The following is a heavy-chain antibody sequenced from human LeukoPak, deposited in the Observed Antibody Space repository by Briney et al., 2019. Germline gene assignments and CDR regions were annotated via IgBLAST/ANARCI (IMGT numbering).Heavy chain of an antibody. D-gene: IGHD3-10*01. CDR2: IYYSGST. J-gene: IGHJ5*02. V-gene: IGHV4-59*01. CDR3: ARGGYYGSGNDFRFDP. CDR1: GGSISGYY. Sequence: SETLSLTCTVSGGSISGYYWSWIRQPPGKGLEWIGYIYYSGSTNYNPSLKSRVTISVDTSKNQFSLKLSSVTAADTAVYYCARGGYYGSGNDFRFDPWGQGTPVTVSS.